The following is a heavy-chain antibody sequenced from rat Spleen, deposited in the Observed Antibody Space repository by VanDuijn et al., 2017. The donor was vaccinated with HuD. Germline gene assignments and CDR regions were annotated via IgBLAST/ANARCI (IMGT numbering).Heavy chain of an antibody. J-gene: IGHJ2*01. Sequence: EVQLVESGGGLVQPGRSMLLSCAASGFSFSDCDMAWVRQAPPKGLEWVASITNTGGNTYYPDSVKGRFTISRDNAMNTLYLQVNSLRSEDTATYYFTTRFMYATDYYWVFDYWGQGVMVTVSS. CDR1: GFSFSDCD. V-gene: IGHV5-25*01. CDR3: TTRFMYATDYYWVFDY. CDR2: ITNTGGNT. D-gene: IGHD1-6*01.